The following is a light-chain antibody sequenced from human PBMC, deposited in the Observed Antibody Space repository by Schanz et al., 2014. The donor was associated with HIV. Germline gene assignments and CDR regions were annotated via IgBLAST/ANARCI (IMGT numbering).Light chain of an antibody. V-gene: IGKV3-20*01. CDR1: HSVGSDY. CDR2: ASS. Sequence: EIVLTQSPVSLSLSPGDRAALSCRASHSVGSDYLAWYQQKPGQAPRLLIFASSSRATGIPDRISGSGSGTDFTLTISRLEPEDFAVYYCQQYHSSRGTFGGGTKVEL. J-gene: IGKJ4*01. CDR3: QQYHSSRGT.